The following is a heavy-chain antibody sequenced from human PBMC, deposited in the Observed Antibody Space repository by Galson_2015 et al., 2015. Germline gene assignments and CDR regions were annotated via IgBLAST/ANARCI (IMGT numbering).Heavy chain of an antibody. CDR2: IYYSGST. J-gene: IGHJ4*02. CDR3: ARGSPFGITIFGVVRTASPTLDY. D-gene: IGHD3-3*01. V-gene: IGHV4-31*03. CDR1: GGSISSGGYY. Sequence: TLSLTCTVSGGSISSGGYYWSWLCQHPGKGLEWIGYIYYSGSTYYNPSLKSRVTISVDTSKNQFSLKLSSVTAADTAVYYCARGSPFGITIFGVVRTASPTLDYWGQGTLVTVSS.